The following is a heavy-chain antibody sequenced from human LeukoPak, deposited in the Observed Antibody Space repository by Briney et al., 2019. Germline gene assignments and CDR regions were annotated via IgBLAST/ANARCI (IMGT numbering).Heavy chain of an antibody. Sequence: GRSLRLSCAASGFTFTSHWMSWVRPPPGKGLGWVANKSQDGSYKYHVDSVKGRFTISRDSAKNSLYLQMNSLRAEDTAVYYCVRGGGSFDFWGQGTLVTVSS. J-gene: IGHJ4*02. V-gene: IGHV3-7*04. CDR2: KSQDGSYK. CDR1: GFTFTSHW. D-gene: IGHD3-16*01. CDR3: VRGGGSFDF.